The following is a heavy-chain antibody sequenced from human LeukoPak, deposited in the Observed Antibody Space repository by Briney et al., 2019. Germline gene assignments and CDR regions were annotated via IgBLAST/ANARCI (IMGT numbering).Heavy chain of an antibody. V-gene: IGHV3-23*01. J-gene: IGHJ4*02. CDR3: AKSGLSRFDS. CDR1: GFTFSSYS. D-gene: IGHD2-15*01. CDR2: FSGNGGST. Sequence: GGSLRLSCAASGFTFSSYSMSWVRQAPGKGLEWVSAFSGNGGSTYYADSVKGRFTISRDNSKNTLYLQMNSLRAEDTAVYYCAKSGLSRFDSWGQGTLVTVSS.